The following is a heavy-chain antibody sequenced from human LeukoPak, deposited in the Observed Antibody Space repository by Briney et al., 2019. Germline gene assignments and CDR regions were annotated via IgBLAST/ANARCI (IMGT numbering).Heavy chain of an antibody. CDR1: EFTFSDAW. D-gene: IGHD6-19*01. CDR2: IKSKIDGGTT. CDR3: TPGWY. J-gene: IGHJ4*02. V-gene: IGHV3-15*01. Sequence: PGGSLRLSCAASEFTFSDAWMTWVRQAPGKGLEWVGHIKSKIDGGTTDYAAPVKGRFTISGDDSKNTVYLQMNSLKSEDTAVYFCTPGWYWGQGTLVTVSS.